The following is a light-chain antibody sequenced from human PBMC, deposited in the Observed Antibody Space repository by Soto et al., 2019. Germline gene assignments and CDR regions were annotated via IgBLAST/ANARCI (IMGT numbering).Light chain of an antibody. J-gene: IGLJ2*01. CDR3: CSYAGSSTVLV. V-gene: IGLV2-23*02. CDR1: SSDVGGYHF. CDR2: EVS. Sequence: QSVLTQPASVSGSPGQSITISCTGTSSDVGGYHFVSWYQQHPGKAPKLMLSEVSKRHSGVSTRFSGSKSGNTASLTISGLQAEDEDDYYCCSYAGSSTVLVFGGGNKLTVL.